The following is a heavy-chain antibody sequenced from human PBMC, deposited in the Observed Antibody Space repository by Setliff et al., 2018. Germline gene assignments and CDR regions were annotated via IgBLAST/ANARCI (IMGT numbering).Heavy chain of an antibody. Sequence: PSETLSLTCTVYGGSFTNYYWGWVRQSPGKGLEWIGEINHSGSTNYNPSLKSRLTISVDASTNQFSLKLYSVTAADTAVYYCRYWSGYYNSDYWGQGTLVTVSS. J-gene: IGHJ4*02. D-gene: IGHD3-3*01. CDR1: GGSFTNYY. CDR2: INHSGST. CDR3: RYWSGYYNSDY. V-gene: IGHV4-34*01.